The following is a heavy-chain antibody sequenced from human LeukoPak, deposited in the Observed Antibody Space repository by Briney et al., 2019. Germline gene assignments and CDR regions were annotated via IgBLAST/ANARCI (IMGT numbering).Heavy chain of an antibody. Sequence: GGSLRLSCAASGFTVSSNYMSWVRQAPGKGLEWVSAISGNGGTTYYADSVKGRFTISRDNSKNTLCLQMNSLRADDTAVYYCAKDRGYWGQGTLVTVSS. CDR2: ISGNGGTT. J-gene: IGHJ4*02. CDR1: GFTVSSNY. CDR3: AKDRGY. V-gene: IGHV3-23*01.